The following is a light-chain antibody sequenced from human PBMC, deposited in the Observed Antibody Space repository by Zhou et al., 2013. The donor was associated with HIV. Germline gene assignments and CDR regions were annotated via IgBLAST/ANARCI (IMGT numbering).Light chain of an antibody. CDR3: QQRSNWPLLT. J-gene: IGKJ4*01. Sequence: VLTQSPGTLSLSPGERATLSCRASRNIYNNYLAWYQQRPGQALRLLINVASSRATGIPDRFSGSGSGTDFTLTISSLEPEDVAVYYCQQRSNWPLLTFGGGTKVEIK. V-gene: IGKV3D-20*02. CDR2: VAS. CDR1: RNIYNNY.